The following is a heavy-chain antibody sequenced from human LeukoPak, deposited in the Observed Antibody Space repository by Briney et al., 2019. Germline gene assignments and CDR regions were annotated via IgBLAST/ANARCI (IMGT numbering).Heavy chain of an antibody. J-gene: IGHJ4*02. CDR3: ARGASILAYYDFWSGYYDYFDY. CDR1: GYTFTSYY. V-gene: IGHV1-46*01. Sequence: ASVKVSCKASGYTFTSYYMHWVRQAPGQGLEWMGIINPSGGSTSYAQKFQGRVTMTRDTSTSTAYMELRSLRSDDTAVYYCARGASILAYYDFWSGYYDYFDYWGQGTLVTVSS. D-gene: IGHD3-3*01. CDR2: INPSGGST.